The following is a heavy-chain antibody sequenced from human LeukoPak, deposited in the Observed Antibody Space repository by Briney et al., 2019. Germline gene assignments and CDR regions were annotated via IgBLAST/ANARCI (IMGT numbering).Heavy chain of an antibody. CDR3: AGKGISAMAAAFDY. J-gene: IGHJ4*02. Sequence: SETLSLTCTVSGGSISSYYWSWIRQPAGKGLEWIGRIYSSGNTNYNPSLKSRVTMSVDTSKNQFSLKLSSVTAADTAVYYCAGKGISAMAAAFDYWGQGTLVTVSS. CDR2: IYSSGNT. D-gene: IGHD6-25*01. V-gene: IGHV4-4*07. CDR1: GGSISSYY.